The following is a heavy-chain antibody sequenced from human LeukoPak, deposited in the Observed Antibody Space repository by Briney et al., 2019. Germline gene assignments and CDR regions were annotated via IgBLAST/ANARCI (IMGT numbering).Heavy chain of an antibody. D-gene: IGHD2-8*01. J-gene: IGHJ4*02. CDR3: ARDAEEYCTNGVCYYFDY. Sequence: ASVKVSCKASGYTLTGYYMHWVRQAPGQGLEWMGWINPNSGGTNYAQKFQGRVTMTRDTSISTAYMELSRLRSDDTAVYYCARDAEEYCTNGVCYYFDYWGQGTLVTVSS. CDR1: GYTLTGYY. V-gene: IGHV1-2*02. CDR2: INPNSGGT.